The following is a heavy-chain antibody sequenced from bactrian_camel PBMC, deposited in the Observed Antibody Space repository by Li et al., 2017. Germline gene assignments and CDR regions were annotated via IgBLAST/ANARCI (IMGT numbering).Heavy chain of an antibody. CDR2: VDSDGSI. CDR3: AAFPSKCLTLESKYNY. V-gene: IGHV3S53*01. D-gene: IGHD8*01. J-gene: IGHJ4*01. Sequence: HVQLVESGGGSVQAGGSLTLSCAASGYIFNTHCVAWFRQAPGKEREGIAGVDSDGSISYSDSVKGRFTISKDNAKNTLYLQMSNLNPEVTAMYYCAAFPSKCLTLESKYNYWGQGTQVTVS. CDR1: GYIFNTHC.